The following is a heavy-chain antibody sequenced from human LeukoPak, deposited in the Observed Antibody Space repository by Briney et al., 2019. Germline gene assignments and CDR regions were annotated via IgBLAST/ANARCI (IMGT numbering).Heavy chain of an antibody. Sequence: ASVKVSCKASGYTFTRYYMHWVRQAPGQGLEWMGIINPSGGSTSYAQKFQGRVTMTRDTSTRIVYMELSSLRSEDTAVYYCARWGASGLALIYYYGMDVWGQGTTVAVSS. CDR1: GYTFTRYY. J-gene: IGHJ6*02. CDR2: INPSGGST. CDR3: ARWGASGLALIYYYGMDV. D-gene: IGHD3/OR15-3a*01. V-gene: IGHV1-46*01.